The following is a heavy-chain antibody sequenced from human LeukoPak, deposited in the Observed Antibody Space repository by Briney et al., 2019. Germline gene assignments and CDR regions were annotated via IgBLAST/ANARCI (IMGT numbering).Heavy chain of an antibody. CDR2: TNPSGGST. Sequence: RASVKVSCKASGHTFTRYNMHWVRQAPGQGLEWMGITNPSGGSTSYAQKFQGRVTMTRDTSTSTVYMELSSLRSEDTAVYYCARSESSGYMDVWGQGTTVTVSS. CDR3: ARSESSGYMDV. J-gene: IGHJ6*02. CDR1: GHTFTRYN. D-gene: IGHD3-22*01. V-gene: IGHV1-46*01.